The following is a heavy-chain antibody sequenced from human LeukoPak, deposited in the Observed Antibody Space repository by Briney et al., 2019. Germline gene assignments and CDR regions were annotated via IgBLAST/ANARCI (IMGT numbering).Heavy chain of an antibody. V-gene: IGHV4-34*01. CDR3: ARGSYYDFWSGYYKLRNYYYGMDV. D-gene: IGHD3-3*01. Sequence: SETLSLTCAVYSGSFSGYYWSWIRQPPGKGLEWIGEINHSGSTNYNPSLKSRVTISVDTSKNQFSLKLSSVTAADTAVYYCARGSYYDFWSGYYKLRNYYYGMDVWGQGTTVTVSS. CDR1: SGSFSGYY. CDR2: INHSGST. J-gene: IGHJ6*02.